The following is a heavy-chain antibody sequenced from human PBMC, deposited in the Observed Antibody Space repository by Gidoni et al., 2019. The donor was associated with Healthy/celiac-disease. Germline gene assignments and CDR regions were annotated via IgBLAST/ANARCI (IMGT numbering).Heavy chain of an antibody. V-gene: IGHV1-69*01. D-gene: IGHD3-16*02. CDR3: ARVPRELSFISWFDP. Sequence: QVQLVQSGAEVKKPGSSVTVSCKASGGTFSSYAISWVRQAPGQGLEWMGGIIPIFGTANYAQKFQGRVTITADESTSTAYMELSSLRSEDTAVYYCARVPRELSFISWFDPWGQGTLVTVSS. CDR2: IIPIFGTA. J-gene: IGHJ5*02. CDR1: GGTFSSYA.